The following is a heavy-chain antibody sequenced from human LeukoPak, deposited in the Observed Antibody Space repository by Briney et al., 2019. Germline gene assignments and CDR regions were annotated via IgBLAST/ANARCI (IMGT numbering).Heavy chain of an antibody. V-gene: IGHV3-23*01. J-gene: IGHJ4*02. D-gene: IGHD3-16*02. CDR1: GFTFSSYA. CDR2: ISGSGGST. Sequence: GGSLRLSCAASGFTFSSYAMSWVRQAPGKGLEWVSAISGSGGSTYYADSVKGRFTISRDNSKNTLYLQMNSLRAEDTAVYCCANGMITFGGVIPPPYYWGQGTLVTVSS. CDR3: ANGMITFGGVIPPPYY.